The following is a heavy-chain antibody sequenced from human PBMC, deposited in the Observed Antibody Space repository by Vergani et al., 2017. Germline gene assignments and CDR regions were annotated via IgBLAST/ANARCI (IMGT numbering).Heavy chain of an antibody. Sequence: EVQLVESGGGLVKPGGSLRLSCAASGFTFSSYSMNWVRQAPGKGLEWVSSISSSSSYIYYADSVKCRFTISRDNAKNSLYLQMNSLRAEDTAVYYCARDYESYFQYYFDYWGQGTLVTVSS. J-gene: IGHJ4*02. D-gene: IGHD1-26*01. CDR2: ISSSSSYI. CDR3: ARDYESYFQYYFDY. CDR1: GFTFSSYS. V-gene: IGHV3-21*01.